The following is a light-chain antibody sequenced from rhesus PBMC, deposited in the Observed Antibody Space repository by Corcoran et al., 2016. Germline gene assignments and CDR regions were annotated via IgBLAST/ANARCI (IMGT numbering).Light chain of an antibody. CDR2: ATS. CDR3: LQYNSCPYS. V-gene: IGKV1-28*02. J-gene: IGKJ2*01. Sequence: DIQMTQSPSSLSASVGDTVTITCRASQGFSSYLNWFQQKPGKAPKLLIYATSSLESGVPARFSVSGSRTEFTLTISSLQPEDFATSYCLQYNSCPYSFGQGTKVEIK. CDR1: QGFSSY.